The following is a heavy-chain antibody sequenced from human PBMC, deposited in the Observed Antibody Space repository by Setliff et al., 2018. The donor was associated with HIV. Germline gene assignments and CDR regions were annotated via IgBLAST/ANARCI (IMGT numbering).Heavy chain of an antibody. CDR1: GGSIRIYY. V-gene: IGHV4-4*07. CDR2: IYTGGRT. J-gene: IGHJ6*04. Sequence: SETLSLTCTVSGGSIRIYYWNWIRQPAGKGLEWVGRIYTGGRTNYNPSLKSRVTISVDTSKNQFSLRLNSVTAADTAIYYCTRRGADSYYPRPLDVWGKGTTVTVSS. D-gene: IGHD3-10*01. CDR3: TRRGADSYYPRPLDV.